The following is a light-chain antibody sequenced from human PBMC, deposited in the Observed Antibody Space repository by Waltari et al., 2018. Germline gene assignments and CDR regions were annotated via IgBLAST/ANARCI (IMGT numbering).Light chain of an antibody. J-gene: IGLJ2*01. CDR2: LTH. Sequence: QSVLTQPPSASGTPGQSVTISCSGSLSNIGPHYVYWYQQLPGTAPKHLIHLTHQRPSGVPDRFSASKSGTSASLAISGLRFEDEGDYYCATRDEGPTVVFGGGTKVTVL. CDR3: ATRDEGPTVV. V-gene: IGLV1-47*01. CDR1: LSNIGPHY.